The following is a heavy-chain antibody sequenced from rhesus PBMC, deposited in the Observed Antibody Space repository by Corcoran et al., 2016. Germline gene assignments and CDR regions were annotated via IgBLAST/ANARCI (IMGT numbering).Heavy chain of an antibody. Sequence: QVQLVESGAEVKKPGASVKLYCKASGYTFTSYYINWVRQDPGQVLEWIVWIKPSKGNTGYAKKFQGRVPMTMYTSTSTAYMELGSLRSEDTAVYYCTRGVSNFFDYWGQGVLVTVSS. V-gene: IGHV1S9*01. CDR3: TRGVSNFFDY. CDR2: IKPSKGNT. CDR1: GYTFTSYY. J-gene: IGHJ4*01. D-gene: IGHD2-39*01.